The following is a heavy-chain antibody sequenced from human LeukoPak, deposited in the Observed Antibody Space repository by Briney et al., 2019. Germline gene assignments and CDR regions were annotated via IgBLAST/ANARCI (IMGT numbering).Heavy chain of an antibody. CDR3: AKFVLPITGPGPNILRHFDY. CDR2: ISASGGTT. D-gene: IGHD2-21*01. J-gene: IGHJ4*02. Sequence: PGGSLRLSCAASGFTFSSWAMSWVRQAPGKGPEWVSAISASGGTTYYADSLKGRFTISRDNSKNTLYLQMNNLRAEDTAIYYCAKFVLPITGPGPNILRHFDYWGQGTQVTVSS. V-gene: IGHV3-23*01. CDR1: GFTFSSWA.